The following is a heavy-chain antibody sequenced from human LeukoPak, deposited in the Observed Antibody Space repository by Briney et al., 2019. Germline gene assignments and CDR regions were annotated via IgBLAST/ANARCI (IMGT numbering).Heavy chain of an antibody. V-gene: IGHV4-59*01. CDR1: GGSISSYY. J-gene: IGHJ6*03. Sequence: SETLSLTCTVSGGSISSYYWSWIRQPPGKGLEWIGYIYYSGSTNYNPSLKSRVTISVDTSKNQFSLKLSSVTAADTAVYYCARELKRSYYYYMDVWRKGTTVTVSS. CDR2: IYYSGST. CDR3: ARELKRSYYYYMDV.